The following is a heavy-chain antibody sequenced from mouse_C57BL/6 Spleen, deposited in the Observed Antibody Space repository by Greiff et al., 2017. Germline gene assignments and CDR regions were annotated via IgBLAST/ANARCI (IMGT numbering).Heavy chain of an antibody. CDR1: GFTFSDYG. Sequence: EVMLVESGGGLVKPGGSLKLSCAASGFTFSDYGMHWVRQAPEKGLEWVAYISSGSSTIYYADTVKGRFTISRDNAKNTLFLQMTSLRSEDTAMYYCARGCNSVYAMDYWGQGTSVTVSS. V-gene: IGHV5-17*01. CDR2: ISSGSSTI. J-gene: IGHJ4*01. CDR3: ARGCNSVYAMDY. D-gene: IGHD2-1*01.